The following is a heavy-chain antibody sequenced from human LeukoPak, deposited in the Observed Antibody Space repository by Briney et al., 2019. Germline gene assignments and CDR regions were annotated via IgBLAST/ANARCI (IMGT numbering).Heavy chain of an antibody. Sequence: SETLSLTCSVAGGSISSYYWSWIRQPPGKGLEWIGYIYYRGSTKYNPSLKSRVTISVDTSNNQFSLKLSSVTAADTAVYYCARMYSSVIDYWGQGTLVTVSS. D-gene: IGHD5-18*01. CDR3: ARMYSSVIDY. V-gene: IGHV4-59*12. J-gene: IGHJ4*02. CDR1: GGSISSYY. CDR2: IYYRGST.